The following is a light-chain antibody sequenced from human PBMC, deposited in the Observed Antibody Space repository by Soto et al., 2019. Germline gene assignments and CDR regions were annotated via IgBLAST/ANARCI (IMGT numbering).Light chain of an antibody. CDR3: QQYDYWPPYT. V-gene: IGKV3-15*01. J-gene: IGKJ2*01. Sequence: EIVMTQSPATLSVSPGERATLSCRASQSVSSNLAWYQQKPGQPPRLLLYGASTRATGIPARFSGSGSGTEFTLTIDSLLSEDFAVYYCQQYDYWPPYTFGQGTKLEIK. CDR1: QSVSSN. CDR2: GAS.